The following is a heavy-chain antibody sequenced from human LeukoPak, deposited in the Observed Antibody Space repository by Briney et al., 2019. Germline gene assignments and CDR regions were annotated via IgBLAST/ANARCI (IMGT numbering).Heavy chain of an antibody. Sequence: ASVKVSCKASGGTFSSYAISWVRQAPGQGLEWMGGIIPIFGTANYAQKFQGRVTITADESTSTAYMELSSLRSEDTAVYYCATYSSSRPVPPYFDYWGQGTLVTVSS. CDR2: IIPIFGTA. J-gene: IGHJ4*02. CDR3: ATYSSSRPVPPYFDY. V-gene: IGHV1-69*13. D-gene: IGHD6-6*01. CDR1: GGTFSSYA.